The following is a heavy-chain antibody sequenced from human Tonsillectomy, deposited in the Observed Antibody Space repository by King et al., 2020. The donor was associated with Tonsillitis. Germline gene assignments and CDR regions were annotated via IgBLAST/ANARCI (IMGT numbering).Heavy chain of an antibody. D-gene: IGHD3-3*01. CDR3: ARAKIYYFDH. CDR1: CGSINSVDYY. J-gene: IGHJ4*02. Sequence: VQLQESGPALVKPSQTLSLTCSVSCGSINSVDYYWSWIRQPPGKGLEWIGYIFYNWNTYYNPALQGQATLSIDTSKNHFSLKLTSVTAADTAVYYCARAKIYYFDHWGQGTLVTVSS. CDR2: IFYNWNT. V-gene: IGHV4-30-4*01.